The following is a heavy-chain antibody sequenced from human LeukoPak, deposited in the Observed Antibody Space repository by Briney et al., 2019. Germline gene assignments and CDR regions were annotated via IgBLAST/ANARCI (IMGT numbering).Heavy chain of an antibody. J-gene: IGHJ4*02. Sequence: ASVKVSCKASGGTFSSYAISWVRQAPGQGLEWMGGIIPIFGTANYAQKFQGRVTITADESTSTAYMELSSLRSEDTAVYYCARRGGHYYGSGSYYGVEDYRGQGTLVTVSA. D-gene: IGHD3-10*01. CDR2: IIPIFGTA. CDR3: ARRGGHYYGSGSYYGVEDY. V-gene: IGHV1-69*13. CDR1: GGTFSSYA.